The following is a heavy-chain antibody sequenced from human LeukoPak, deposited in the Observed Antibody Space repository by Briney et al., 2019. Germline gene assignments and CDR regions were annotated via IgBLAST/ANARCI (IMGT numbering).Heavy chain of an antibody. CDR3: ASHKGF. V-gene: IGHV4-59*01. J-gene: IGHJ4*02. Sequence: PSETLSLTCTVSGGSISNNYWSWFRQPPGKGLGWIGYIYYSGSTSYNPSLKSRVTISVDTSKSQFSLKLSSVTAADTAVYYCASHKGFWGQGTLVTVSS. CDR2: IYYSGST. CDR1: GGSISNNY.